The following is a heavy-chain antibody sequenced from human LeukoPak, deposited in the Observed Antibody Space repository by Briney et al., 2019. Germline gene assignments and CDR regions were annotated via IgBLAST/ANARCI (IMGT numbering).Heavy chain of an antibody. Sequence: PGGSLRLSCAASGFTFSDYLLHWVRHAPERGLVWVSHINSDGITTTHADSVKGRFTISRDNAKNTLYLQMNSLRAEDTAVYYCARVGYYSSNAFDIWGQGTMVTVSS. CDR2: INSDGITT. CDR1: GFTFSDYL. V-gene: IGHV3-74*01. J-gene: IGHJ3*02. CDR3: ARVGYYSSNAFDI. D-gene: IGHD2-2*01.